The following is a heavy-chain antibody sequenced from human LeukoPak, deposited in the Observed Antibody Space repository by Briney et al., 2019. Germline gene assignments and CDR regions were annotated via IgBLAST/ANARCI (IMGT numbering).Heavy chain of an antibody. D-gene: IGHD4-23*01. V-gene: IGHV3-64D*06. CDR1: GFTFSSYA. J-gene: IGHJ4*02. Sequence: GGSLRLSCSASGFTFSSYAMHWVRQAPGKGPEYVSAISSNGGSTYYADSVKGRFTISRDNSKNTLYLQMSSLRAEDTAVYYCVSNYGGNSVLDYWGQGTLVTVSS. CDR2: ISSNGGST. CDR3: VSNYGGNSVLDY.